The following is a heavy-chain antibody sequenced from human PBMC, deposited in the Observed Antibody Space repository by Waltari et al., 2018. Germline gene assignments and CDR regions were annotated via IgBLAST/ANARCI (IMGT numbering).Heavy chain of an antibody. J-gene: IGHJ3*02. CDR3: ARGGGIKDAFDI. D-gene: IGHD1-20*01. CDR2: RKQDGSEK. CDR1: GFTFSSYW. V-gene: IGHV3-7*01. Sequence: EVQLVESGGGLVQPGGSLRLSCAASGFTFSSYWMSWVRQAPGKGVEWVANRKQDGSEKYYVDSVKGRFTISRDNAKNSLYLQMNSLRAEDTAVYYCARGGGIKDAFDIWGQGTMVTVSS.